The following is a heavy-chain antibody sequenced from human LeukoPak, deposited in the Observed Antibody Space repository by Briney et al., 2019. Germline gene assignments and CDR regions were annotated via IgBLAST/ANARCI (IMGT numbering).Heavy chain of an antibody. J-gene: IGHJ6*03. D-gene: IGHD5-24*01. CDR3: AKAAGMAEWDYYYYYMDV. CDR1: GFTFSSYG. CDR2: IRYDGSNK. V-gene: IGHV3-30*02. Sequence: PGGSLRLSCAASGFTFSSYGMHWVRQAPGKGLEWVAFIRYDGSNKYYADSVKGRFTISRDNSKNTLYLQMNSLRAEDTAVYYCAKAAGMAEWDYYYYYMDVWGKGTTVTISS.